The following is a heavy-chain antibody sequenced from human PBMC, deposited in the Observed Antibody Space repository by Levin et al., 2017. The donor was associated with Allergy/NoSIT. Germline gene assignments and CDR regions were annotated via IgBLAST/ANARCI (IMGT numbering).Heavy chain of an antibody. CDR3: AGRMDWFDP. Sequence: GESLKISCAASGFTFSSYGMHWVRQAPGKGLEWVAVIWYDGSNKYYADSVKGRFTISRDNSKNTLYLQMNSLRAEDTAVYYCAGRMDWFDPWGQGTLVTVSS. CDR2: IWYDGSNK. D-gene: IGHD1-26*01. V-gene: IGHV3-33*01. CDR1: GFTFSSYG. J-gene: IGHJ5*02.